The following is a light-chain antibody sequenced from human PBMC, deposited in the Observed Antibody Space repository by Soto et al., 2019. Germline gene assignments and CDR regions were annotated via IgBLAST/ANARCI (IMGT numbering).Light chain of an antibody. Sequence: DIQMTQSPSSLSASLRVRVIITCRASQSIAGYLNWYQQKPGKAPKLLIYTTSSLQSGVPSRFSGSGSGTDFTLTISSLQPEDFATYYCQQIYSTPLTFGPGTKVDIK. CDR3: QQIYSTPLT. CDR1: QSIAGY. CDR2: TTS. V-gene: IGKV1-39*01. J-gene: IGKJ3*01.